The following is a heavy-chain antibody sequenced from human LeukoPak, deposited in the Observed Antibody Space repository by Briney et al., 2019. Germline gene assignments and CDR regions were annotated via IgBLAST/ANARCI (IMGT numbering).Heavy chain of an antibody. J-gene: IGHJ5*02. CDR2: ISHDGSRK. D-gene: IGHD3-3*02. CDR1: GFTFSSYG. CDR3: AKDLTELTLALNR. V-gene: IGHV3-30*18. Sequence: SGGSMRLSCAASGFTFSSYGMAWVSQAPGKGLEWMAVISHDGSRKYYADSVTGRFTISRDNSKNTLYLQMNSLRVEDTAVYYCAKDLTELTLALNRWGRGNVFTVSS.